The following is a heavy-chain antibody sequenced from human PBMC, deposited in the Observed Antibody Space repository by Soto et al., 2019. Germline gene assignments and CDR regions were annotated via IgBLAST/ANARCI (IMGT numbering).Heavy chain of an antibody. D-gene: IGHD3-10*01. Sequence: ASVEVSCKASGYTFTSYGISWVRQAPGQGLEWMGWISAYNGNTNYAQKLQGRVTMTTDTSTSTAYMELRSLRSDDTAVYYCARTQLLWFGESLYGMDFWGQGTTVTVSS. CDR2: ISAYNGNT. V-gene: IGHV1-18*01. J-gene: IGHJ6*02. CDR1: GYTFTSYG. CDR3: ARTQLLWFGESLYGMDF.